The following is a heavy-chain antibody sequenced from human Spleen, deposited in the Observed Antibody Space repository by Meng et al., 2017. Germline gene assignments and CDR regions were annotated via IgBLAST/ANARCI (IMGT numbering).Heavy chain of an antibody. CDR3: ARDPGGLAADGTGDY. Sequence: SETLSLTCAVYGGSFSGYYWSWIRQSPGKGLEWIGEINHSGSTNYNPSLKSRVTISVDTSKNQFSLNLSSVTATDTAVSYCARDPGGLAADGTGDYWGQGTLVTVSS. CDR2: INHSGST. CDR1: GGSFSGYY. J-gene: IGHJ4*02. V-gene: IGHV4-34*01. D-gene: IGHD6-13*01.